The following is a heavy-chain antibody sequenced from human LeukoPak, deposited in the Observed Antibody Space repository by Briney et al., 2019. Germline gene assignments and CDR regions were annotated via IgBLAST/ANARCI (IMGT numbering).Heavy chain of an antibody. CDR3: ARDHTVGQWPTHFDN. V-gene: IGHV3-7*01. CDR1: GFTFSSHW. J-gene: IGHJ4*02. CDR2: IKQDGSEK. D-gene: IGHD6-19*01. Sequence: PGGSLSRSCAASGFTFSSHWRNWVRQAPGKGLEWGANIKQDGSEKYYVDSVKGRFTISRDNAKNSLYLQMNSLRAEDTAVYYCARDHTVGQWPTHFDNWGQGTLVTVSS.